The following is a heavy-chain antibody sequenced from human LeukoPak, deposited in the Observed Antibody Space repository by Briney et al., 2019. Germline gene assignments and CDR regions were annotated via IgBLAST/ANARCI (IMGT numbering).Heavy chain of an antibody. CDR1: GFSFGDYA. CDR2: IYSGGST. V-gene: IGHV3-53*01. Sequence: GGSLRLSCTASGFSFGDYAMSWVRQAPGKGLEWVSFIYSGGSTHYSDSVKGRFTISRDNSKNTLYLQMNSLRAEDTAVYYCARRAGAYSHPYDYWGQGTLVTVSS. CDR3: ARRAGAYSHPYDY. D-gene: IGHD4/OR15-4a*01. J-gene: IGHJ4*02.